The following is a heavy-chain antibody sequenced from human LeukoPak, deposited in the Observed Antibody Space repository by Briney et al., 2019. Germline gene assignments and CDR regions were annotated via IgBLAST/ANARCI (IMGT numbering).Heavy chain of an antibody. J-gene: IGHJ4*02. V-gene: IGHV4-39*07. Sequence: ASETLSLTCTVSGGSISSSSYYWGWIRQPPGKGLEWIGSIYYSGSTYYNPSLKSRVTISVDTSKNQFSLKLSSVTAADTAVYYCARGKYSYVPFDYWGQGTLVTVSS. D-gene: IGHD5-18*01. CDR1: GGSISSSSYY. CDR2: IYYSGST. CDR3: ARGKYSYVPFDY.